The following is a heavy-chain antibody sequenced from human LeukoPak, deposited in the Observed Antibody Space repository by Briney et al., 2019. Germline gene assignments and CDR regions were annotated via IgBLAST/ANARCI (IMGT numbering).Heavy chain of an antibody. Sequence: ASVKVSCTASGYSFTSYGISWVRQAPGQGLEWMGWITAYSGDRNYAQKLQGRVTITADESTSTAYMELSSLRSEDTAVYYCARGSRDGYNLDYWGQGTLVTVSS. D-gene: IGHD5-24*01. J-gene: IGHJ4*02. V-gene: IGHV1-18*01. CDR1: GYSFTSYG. CDR3: ARGSRDGYNLDY. CDR2: ITAYSGDR.